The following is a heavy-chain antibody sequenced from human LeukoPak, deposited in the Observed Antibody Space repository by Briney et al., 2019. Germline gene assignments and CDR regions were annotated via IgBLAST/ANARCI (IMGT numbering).Heavy chain of an antibody. J-gene: IGHJ4*02. CDR1: GFTFSSYE. Sequence: PGGSLRLSCAASGFTFSSYEMNWVRQAPGKGLEWVSYISSSGSTIYYADSVKGRFTISRDNAKNSLYLQMNSRRAEDTAVYYCAREDPIVGGTRAFDYWGQGTLVTVSS. CDR2: ISSSGSTI. D-gene: IGHD2-21*02. CDR3: AREDPIVGGTRAFDY. V-gene: IGHV3-48*03.